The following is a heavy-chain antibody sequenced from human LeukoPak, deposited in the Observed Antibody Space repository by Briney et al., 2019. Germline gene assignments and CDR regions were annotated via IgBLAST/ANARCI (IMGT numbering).Heavy chain of an antibody. CDR3: ANPWSTYYYDSSGYYHDY. D-gene: IGHD3-22*01. CDR1: GFTFSSYA. CDR2: ISGSGGST. J-gene: IGHJ4*02. Sequence: GSLRLSCAASGFTFSSYAMSWVRQAPGKGLEWVSAISGSGGSTYYADSVKGRFTISRDNSKNTLYLQMNSLRAEDTAVYYCANPWSTYYYDSSGYYHDYWGQGTLVTVFS. V-gene: IGHV3-23*01.